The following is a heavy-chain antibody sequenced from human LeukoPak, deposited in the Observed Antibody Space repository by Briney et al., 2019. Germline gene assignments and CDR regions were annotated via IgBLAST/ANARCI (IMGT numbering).Heavy chain of an antibody. D-gene: IGHD1-26*01. Sequence: AASVKVSCKASGYTFTSYDINWVRQATGQGLEWMGWMNPNSGNTGYAQKFQGRVTMTRNTSISTAYMELSSLRSEDTAVYYCARVGATPYYYGMDVWGQGTTVTVSS. J-gene: IGHJ6*02. CDR1: GYTFTSYD. V-gene: IGHV1-8*01. CDR2: MNPNSGNT. CDR3: ARVGATPYYYGMDV.